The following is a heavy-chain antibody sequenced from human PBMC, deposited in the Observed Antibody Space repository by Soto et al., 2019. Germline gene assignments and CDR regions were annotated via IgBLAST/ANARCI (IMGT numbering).Heavy chain of an antibody. CDR2: IYYSGGT. V-gene: IGHV4-31*03. D-gene: IGHD3-10*01. Sequence: QVQLQESGPGLVKPSQTLSLTCTVSGGSVSSGADYWSWIRQHPGKGLEWIGYIYYSGGTYYNPSFKSRITISIDTSKNQFSLKVTSVSAADTAVYYCAREPSGYYGMDVWGQGTTVTVSS. CDR3: AREPSGYYGMDV. J-gene: IGHJ6*02. CDR1: GGSVSSGADY.